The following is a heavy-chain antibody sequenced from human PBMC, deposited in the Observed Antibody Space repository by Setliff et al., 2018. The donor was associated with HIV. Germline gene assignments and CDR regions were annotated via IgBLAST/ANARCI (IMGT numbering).Heavy chain of an antibody. D-gene: IGHD6-13*01. CDR2: IIPSSGGT. CDR3: ARDRIAAAGTLMGY. CDR1: GYTFTAYY. Sequence: ASVKVSCKASGYTFTAYYMHWVRQAPGQGLEWMGRIIPSSGGTNYAQKFQGRVTMTRDTSISTAYMELSRLRSDDTAVYYCARDRIAAAGTLMGYWGQGTLVTVSS. J-gene: IGHJ4*02. V-gene: IGHV1-2*06.